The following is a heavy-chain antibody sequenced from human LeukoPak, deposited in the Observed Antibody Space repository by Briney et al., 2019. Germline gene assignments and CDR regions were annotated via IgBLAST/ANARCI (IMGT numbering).Heavy chain of an antibody. Sequence: GGSLRLSCAASGFTFSSYWMSWVRQAPGKGLEWVANIKQDGSEKYYVDSVKGRFTISRDNAKNSLYLQMNSLRAEDTAVYYCAREALNGGFFLPDAFDIWGQGTMVTVSS. CDR2: IKQDGSEK. CDR3: AREALNGGFFLPDAFDI. CDR1: GFTFSSYW. V-gene: IGHV3-7*01. J-gene: IGHJ3*02. D-gene: IGHD2/OR15-2a*01.